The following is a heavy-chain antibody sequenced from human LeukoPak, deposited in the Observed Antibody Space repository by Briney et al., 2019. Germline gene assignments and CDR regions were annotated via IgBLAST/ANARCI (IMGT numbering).Heavy chain of an antibody. CDR2: ISAYNGNT. D-gene: IGHD1-26*01. CDR1: GYTFTSYG. J-gene: IGHJ4*02. Sequence: ASVKVSCKASGYTFTSYGISWVRQAPGQGLEWMGWISAYNGNTNYAQKLQGRVTMTTDTSTSTAYMELRGLRSDDTAVYYCARDKGSGSLLPFDYWGQGTLVTVSS. CDR3: ARDKGSGSLLPFDY. V-gene: IGHV1-18*01.